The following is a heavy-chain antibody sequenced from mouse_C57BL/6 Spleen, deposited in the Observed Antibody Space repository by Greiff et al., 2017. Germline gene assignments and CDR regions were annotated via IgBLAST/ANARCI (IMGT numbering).Heavy chain of an antibody. Sequence: QVQLQQPGAELVMPGASVKLSCKASGYTFTSYWMHWVKQRPGQGLEWIGEIDPSDSYTNYNQKFKGKSTLTVDKASSTAYMQLSSLTSEDSAGYDGARRSNDYYAMDYWGQGTSVTVSS. CDR2: IDPSDSYT. CDR1: GYTFTSYW. D-gene: IGHD2-5*01. V-gene: IGHV1-69*01. J-gene: IGHJ4*01. CDR3: ARRSNDYYAMDY.